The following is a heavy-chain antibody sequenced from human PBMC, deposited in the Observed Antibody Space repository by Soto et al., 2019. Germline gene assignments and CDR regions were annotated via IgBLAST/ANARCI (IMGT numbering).Heavy chain of an antibody. J-gene: IGHJ4*02. Sequence: GGSLRLSCAASGFTVSSNYMSWVRQAPGKGLEWVSVIYSGGSTYYADSVKGRFTISRDNSKNTLYLQMNSLRAEDTAVYYCARVGRNDFWSGYRVGSFDYWGQGTLVTVSS. D-gene: IGHD3-3*01. CDR3: ARVGRNDFWSGYRVGSFDY. CDR2: IYSGGST. CDR1: GFTVSSNY. V-gene: IGHV3-53*01.